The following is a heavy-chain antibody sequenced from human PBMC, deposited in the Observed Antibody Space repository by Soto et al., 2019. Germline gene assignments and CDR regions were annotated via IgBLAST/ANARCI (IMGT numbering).Heavy chain of an antibody. CDR3: ARDTYYYGSGSYSP. J-gene: IGHJ5*02. Sequence: GGSLRLSCAASGFTFIDYAMNWVRQAPGKGLEWVSSISSSSSYIYYADSVKGRFTISRDNAKNSLYLQMNSLRAEDTAVYYCARDTYYYGSGSYSPWGQGTLVTVSS. CDR1: GFTFIDYA. D-gene: IGHD3-10*01. CDR2: ISSSSSYI. V-gene: IGHV3-21*01.